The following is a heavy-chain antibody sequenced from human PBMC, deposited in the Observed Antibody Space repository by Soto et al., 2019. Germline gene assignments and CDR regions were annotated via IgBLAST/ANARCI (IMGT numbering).Heavy chain of an antibody. Sequence: EVQLLESGGGLVQPGGSLRLSCAASGFTFSSYAMSWVRQAPGKGLEWVSAVSGSGGTTYYADSVKGRFTFSRDNSKNTLYLQMNSLRAEDTAVYSCAITATGWFRAFEIWGQGTMVTVSS. CDR2: VSGSGGTT. V-gene: IGHV3-23*01. CDR1: GFTFSSYA. CDR3: AITATGWFRAFEI. J-gene: IGHJ3*02. D-gene: IGHD6-19*01.